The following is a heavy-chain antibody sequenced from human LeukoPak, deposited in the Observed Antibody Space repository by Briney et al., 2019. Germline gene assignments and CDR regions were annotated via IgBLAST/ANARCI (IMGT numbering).Heavy chain of an antibody. CDR2: ISAYNGNT. V-gene: IGHV1-18*01. CDR3: ARGSVGTYYSDSSGEAVTYNWFDP. CDR1: GYTFTSYG. D-gene: IGHD3-22*01. J-gene: IGHJ5*02. Sequence: GASVKVSCKASGYTFTSYGISWVRQAPGQGLEWMGWISAYNGNTNYAQKLQGRVTMTTDTSTSTAYMELRSLRSDDTAVYYCARGSVGTYYSDSSGEAVTYNWFDPWGQGTLVTVSS.